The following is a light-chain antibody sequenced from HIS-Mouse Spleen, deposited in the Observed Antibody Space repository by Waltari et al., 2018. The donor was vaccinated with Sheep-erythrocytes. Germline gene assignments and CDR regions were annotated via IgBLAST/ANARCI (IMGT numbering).Light chain of an antibody. J-gene: IGLJ2*01. CDR2: AVS. CDR3: SSYTSSSTLV. CDR1: SSYVGGYNY. Sequence: QSALTQPASVSGSPGQSIPISCTGTSSYVGGYNYVSWYQQHPGKAPKLMIYAVSNRPSGVSNRFSGSKSGNTASLTISGLQAEDEADYYCSSYTSSSTLVFGGGTKLTVL. V-gene: IGLV2-14*03.